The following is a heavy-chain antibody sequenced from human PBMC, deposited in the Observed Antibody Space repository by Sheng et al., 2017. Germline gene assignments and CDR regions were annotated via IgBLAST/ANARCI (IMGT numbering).Heavy chain of an antibody. V-gene: IGHV4-34*01. CDR2: INHSGST. CDR1: GGSFSGYY. J-gene: IGHJ5*02. CDR3: ARRRRSGSWDWFDP. Sequence: QVQLQQWGAGLLKPSETLSLTCAVYGGSFSGYYWSWIRQPPGKGLEWIGEINHSGSTNYTPSLKSRVTISLDTSKNQFSLKLSSVTAADTAVYYCARRRRSGSWDWFDPGAREPWSPSPQ. D-gene: IGHD3-10*01.